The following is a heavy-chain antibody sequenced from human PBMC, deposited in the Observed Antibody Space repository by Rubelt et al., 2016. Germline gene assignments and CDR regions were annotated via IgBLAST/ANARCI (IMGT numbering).Heavy chain of an antibody. CDR2: ISGSGGST. D-gene: IGHD4-17*01. CDR3: AREETTDVSYGMDV. Sequence: GKGLEWVSAISGSGGSTYYADSVKGRFTISRDNSKNTLYLQMNSLRAEDTAVYYCAREETTDVSYGMDVWGQGTTVTVSS. V-gene: IGHV3-23*01. J-gene: IGHJ6*02.